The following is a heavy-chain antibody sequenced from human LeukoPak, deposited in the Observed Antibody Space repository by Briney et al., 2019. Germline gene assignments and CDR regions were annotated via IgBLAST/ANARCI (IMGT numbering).Heavy chain of an antibody. D-gene: IGHD3-10*01. CDR2: IYTGGST. Sequence: GGSLRLSCAASGFTISSNYMSWVRQAPGKGLDWVSVIYTGGSTYYTDSVKGRFTISRDNSKSTLYLQMHSLRAEDTAVYYCAKDEDYYGSGSYGYWGQGTLVTVSS. J-gene: IGHJ4*02. V-gene: IGHV3-53*01. CDR1: GFTISSNY. CDR3: AKDEDYYGSGSYGY.